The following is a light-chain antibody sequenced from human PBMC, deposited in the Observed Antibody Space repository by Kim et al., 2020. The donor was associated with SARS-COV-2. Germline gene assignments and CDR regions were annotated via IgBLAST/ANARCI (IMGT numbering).Light chain of an antibody. CDR1: SGSIASNY. V-gene: IGLV6-57*02. CDR2: EDN. CDR3: QSYDSSNWV. Sequence: LTQPHSVSESPGKTVTISCTSSSGSIASNYVQWYQQRPGSAPTTVIYEDNQRPSGVPDRFSGSIDSSSNSASLTISGLKTEDEADYYCQSYDSSNWVFGGGTQLTVL. J-gene: IGLJ3*02.